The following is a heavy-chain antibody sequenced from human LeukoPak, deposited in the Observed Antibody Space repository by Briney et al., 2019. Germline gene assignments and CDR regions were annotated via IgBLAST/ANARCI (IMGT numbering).Heavy chain of an antibody. V-gene: IGHV3-30*04. D-gene: IGHD3-22*01. CDR1: GFTFSSYA. CDR2: ISYDGSNK. CDR3: ARDRGITMIVVVSTLFDY. J-gene: IGHJ4*02. Sequence: GGSLRLSCAASGFTFSSYAMQWVRQAPGKGLEWVAVISYDGSNKYYADSVKGRFTISRDNSKNTLYLQMNSLRAEDTAVYYCARDRGITMIVVVSTLFDYWGQGTLVTVSS.